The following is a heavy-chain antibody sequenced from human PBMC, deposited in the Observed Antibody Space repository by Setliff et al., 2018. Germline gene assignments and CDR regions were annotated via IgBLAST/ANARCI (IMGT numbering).Heavy chain of an antibody. V-gene: IGHV4-39*07. CDR1: GDSISSSRYY. J-gene: IGHJ4*02. CDR3: AKGDGGYPSDS. Sequence: SETLSLTCTVSGDSISSSRYYWAWIRQPPGKGLEWIGNIYYSGTTYSSPSLKSRVTISIDKSKNQFSLSLTSVTAADTAVYYCAKGDGGYPSDSWGQGILVTVSS. CDR2: IYYSGTT. D-gene: IGHD2-15*01.